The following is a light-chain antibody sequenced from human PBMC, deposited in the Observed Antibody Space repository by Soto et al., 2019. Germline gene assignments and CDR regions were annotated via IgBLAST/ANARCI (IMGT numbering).Light chain of an antibody. CDR2: DVT. J-gene: IGLJ3*02. Sequence: QSVLTQPASVSASPGQSITISCTGTSSDVGGYNYVSWYQQYPGKAPKLMIYDVTNRPSGVSNRFSGSKSGNTASLTISGLQAEDEADYYCSSYTTSSIWVFGGGTKLTVL. CDR1: SSDVGGYNY. CDR3: SSYTTSSIWV. V-gene: IGLV2-14*01.